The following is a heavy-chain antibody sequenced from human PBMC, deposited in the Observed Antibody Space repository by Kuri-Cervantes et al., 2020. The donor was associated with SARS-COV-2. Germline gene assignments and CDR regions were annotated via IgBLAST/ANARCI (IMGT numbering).Heavy chain of an antibody. CDR3: AKDTDGYGNDAFDI. CDR1: GFTFDDYA. D-gene: IGHD5-18*01. CDR2: ISWNSGSI. Sequence: GGSLRLSCAASGFTFDDYAMHWVRQAPGKGLEWVSGISWNSGSIGYADSVKGRFTISRDNSKNTLYLQMNSLRAEDTAVYYCAKDTDGYGNDAFDIWGQGTMVTVSS. J-gene: IGHJ3*02. V-gene: IGHV3-9*01.